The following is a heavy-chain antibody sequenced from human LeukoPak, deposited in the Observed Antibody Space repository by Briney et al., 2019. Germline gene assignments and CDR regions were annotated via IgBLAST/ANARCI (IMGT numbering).Heavy chain of an antibody. J-gene: IGHJ4*02. Sequence: GGSLRLSCAASGNYWMHWVRQAPGKGLVWVSHINSDGSWTSYADSVRGRFTISKDNAKNTVYLQMNNLRAEDTAVYYCVSFYETYWGRGTLVTVSS. V-gene: IGHV3-74*01. CDR3: VSFYETY. D-gene: IGHD2-2*01. CDR2: INSDGSWT. CDR1: GNYW.